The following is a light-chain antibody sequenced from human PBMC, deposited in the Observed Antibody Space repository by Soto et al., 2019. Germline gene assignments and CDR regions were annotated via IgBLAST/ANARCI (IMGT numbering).Light chain of an antibody. J-gene: IGLJ1*01. CDR2: GNS. CDR3: QSYDSSLSGYV. Sequence: QSVLTQPPSVSGAPGQRVTISCTGSSSNIGAGHDVPWYQQLPGTAPKLLIYGNSNRPSGVPDRFSGSKSGTSASLAITGLQAEDEADYYCQSYDSSLSGYVFGTGTKVTVL. V-gene: IGLV1-40*01. CDR1: SSNIGAGHD.